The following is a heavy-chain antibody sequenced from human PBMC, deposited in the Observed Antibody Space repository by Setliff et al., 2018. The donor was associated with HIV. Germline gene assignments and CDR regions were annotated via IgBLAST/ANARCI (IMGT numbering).Heavy chain of an antibody. CDR2: MNTATGHP. V-gene: IGHV7-4-1*02. CDR3: ARDLALRYGGQANY. Sequence: ASVKVSCKASGYIFTTYALNWVRQAPGQGLEWMGWMNTATGHPTYAQAFRGRFALSLDASVNTAYLQISSLKAEDTSVYYCARDLALRYGGQANYWGQGTLVTVSS. J-gene: IGHJ4*02. D-gene: IGHD1-1*01. CDR1: GYIFTTYA.